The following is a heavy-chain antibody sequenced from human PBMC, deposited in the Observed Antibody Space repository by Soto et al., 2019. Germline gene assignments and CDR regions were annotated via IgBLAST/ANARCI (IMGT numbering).Heavy chain of an antibody. J-gene: IGHJ4*02. CDR1: GYTFTDYA. D-gene: IGHD2-21*01. V-gene: IGHV1-3*04. CDR3: ATGSQMWTPDY. CDR2: INTGNGNT. Sequence: QVQLVQSGAEVKKPGASVKVSCKASGYTFTDYAMHWVRQAPGQRLEWMGWINTGNGNTKYSQKFQGRVTITRDTSATTAYMELSSLRSEDTAVYYCATGSQMWTPDYWGQGTLVTVSS.